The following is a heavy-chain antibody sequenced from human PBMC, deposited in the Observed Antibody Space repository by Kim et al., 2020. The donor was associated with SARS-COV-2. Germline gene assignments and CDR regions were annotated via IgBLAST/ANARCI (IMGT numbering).Heavy chain of an antibody. J-gene: IGHJ4*02. CDR2: LYHNGAT. CDR1: GGAITSDSYY. Sequence: SETLSLTCSVSGGAITSDSYYWAWIRQPPGKGLQWIGSLYHNGATYYNPSLKSRVTISADTSNSQFSLTLTSMAAADTGVYFCAAYSTSWLNYFDYWGQ. CDR3: AAYSTSWLNYFDY. V-gene: IGHV4-39*01. D-gene: IGHD2-2*01.